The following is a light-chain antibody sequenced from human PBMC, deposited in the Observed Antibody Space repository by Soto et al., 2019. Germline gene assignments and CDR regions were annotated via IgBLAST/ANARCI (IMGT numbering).Light chain of an antibody. CDR2: GAT. V-gene: IGKV3-20*01. CDR1: QSVGTSY. Sequence: EIVLTQSPGTLSLSPGERATLSCRASQSVGTSYLAWYQQKPGQAPRLLISGATSRATGIPDRFSGTGSGTDFTLTISRLEPEEFAVYYCQQYCSSLWTFGQGTNVEIK. CDR3: QQYCSSLWT. J-gene: IGKJ1*01.